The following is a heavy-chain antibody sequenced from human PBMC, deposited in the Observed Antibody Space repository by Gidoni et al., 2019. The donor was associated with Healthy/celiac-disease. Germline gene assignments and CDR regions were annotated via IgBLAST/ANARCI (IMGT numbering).Heavy chain of an antibody. CDR3: ARTVVVVAATFDY. CDR1: GCSISSYY. Sequence: QVQLQESGPGLVKPSETLSLTCPVPGCSISSYYWSWIRQPPGKGLEWIGYIYYSGSTNYNPSLKSRVTISVDTSKNQFSLKLSSVTAADTAVYYCARTVVVVAATFDYWGQGTLVTVSS. J-gene: IGHJ4*02. CDR2: IYYSGST. V-gene: IGHV4-59*01. D-gene: IGHD2-15*01.